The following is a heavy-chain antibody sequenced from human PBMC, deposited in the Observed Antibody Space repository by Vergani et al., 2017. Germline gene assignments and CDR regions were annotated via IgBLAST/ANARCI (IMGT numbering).Heavy chain of an antibody. CDR2: IHTGGST. D-gene: IGHD2-8*01. J-gene: IGHJ4*02. Sequence: QVKLQESGPGLLKPSQTLSLTCTVSGESIRSGSHYWSWIRQPAGKGPEWIGHIHTGGSTDLNPSFKSRVSISVDTSKSQFSLILNSVTVADTAVYYCSRSRPDYTSGNCPDIWGQGTLVTVSS. CDR1: GESIRSGSHY. CDR3: SRSRPDYTSGNCPDI. V-gene: IGHV4-61*02.